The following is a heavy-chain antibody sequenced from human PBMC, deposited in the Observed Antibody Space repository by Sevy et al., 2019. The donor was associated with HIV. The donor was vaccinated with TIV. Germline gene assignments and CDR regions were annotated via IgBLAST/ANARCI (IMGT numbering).Heavy chain of an antibody. D-gene: IGHD3-10*01. CDR2: IYYSGST. CDR3: ARETRMGSYFFDY. J-gene: IGHJ4*02. CDR1: GDSVSSSNYF. Sequence: SETLSLTCTVFGDSVSSSNYFWTWIRQPPGKGLEWIGYIYYSGSTNYNLCLKSRLTISVDTSNNQFSLKVRSVTAADTAMYYCARETRMGSYFFDYWGQGALVTVSS. V-gene: IGHV4-61*01.